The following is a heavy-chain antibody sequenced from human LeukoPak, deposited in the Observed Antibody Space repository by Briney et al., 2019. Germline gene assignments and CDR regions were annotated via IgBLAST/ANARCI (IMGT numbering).Heavy chain of an antibody. CDR1: GGSISSSSYY. D-gene: IGHD3-3*01. V-gene: IGHV4-39*01. CDR3: ARHDYDFWSGPADY. CDR2: IYYSGST. J-gene: IGHJ4*02. Sequence: PSETLSLTCTVSGGSISSSSYYWGWIRQPPGKGLVWIGSIYYSGSTYYNPSLKSRVTISVDTSKNQFSLKLSSVTAADTAVYYCARHDYDFWSGPADYWGQGTLVTVSS.